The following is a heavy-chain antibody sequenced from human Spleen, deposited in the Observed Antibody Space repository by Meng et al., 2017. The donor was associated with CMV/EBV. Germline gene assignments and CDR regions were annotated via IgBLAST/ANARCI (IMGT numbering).Heavy chain of an antibody. V-gene: IGHV7-4-1*02. CDR1: GYSFTSYA. J-gene: IGHJ4*02. CDR2: INTNTGNP. CDR3: ARDPSSGPMVRGEN. D-gene: IGHD3-10*01. Sequence: ASGYSFTSYAMHWVRQAPGQGLEWMGWINTNTGNPTYAQGFTGHFVFSLDTSVSTAYLQISSLKAEDTAVYYCARDPSSGPMVRGENWGQGTLVTVSS.